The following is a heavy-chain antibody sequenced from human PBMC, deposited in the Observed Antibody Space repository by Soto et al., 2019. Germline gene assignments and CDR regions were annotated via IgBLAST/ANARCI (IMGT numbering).Heavy chain of an antibody. CDR2: VSYDGVNK. V-gene: IGHV3-30-3*01. CDR1: GFTFNSYA. Sequence: QVQLVESGGGVVQPGRSLRLSCAASGFTFNSYAMHWVRQAPGKGLEWVTVVSYDGVNKYYADSVKGRFTISRDDYKNTLSLQMTSLRVADTAVYYCVSGGATGHYLEHWGQGILVTVSS. J-gene: IGHJ1*01. CDR3: VSGGATGHYLEH. D-gene: IGHD3-9*01.